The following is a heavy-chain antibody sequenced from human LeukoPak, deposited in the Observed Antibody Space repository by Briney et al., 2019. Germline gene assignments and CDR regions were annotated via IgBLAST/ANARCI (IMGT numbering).Heavy chain of an antibody. Sequence: PGGSLRLSCAASGFTFSSYGMSWVRQAPGKGLEWVSAISGSGGSTYYADSVKGRFTISRDNSKNTLYLQMNSLRAEDTAVYYCAKARATSSSWYIAPFDYWGQGTLVTVSS. J-gene: IGHJ4*02. D-gene: IGHD6-13*01. CDR1: GFTFSSYG. CDR2: ISGSGGST. CDR3: AKARATSSSWYIAPFDY. V-gene: IGHV3-23*01.